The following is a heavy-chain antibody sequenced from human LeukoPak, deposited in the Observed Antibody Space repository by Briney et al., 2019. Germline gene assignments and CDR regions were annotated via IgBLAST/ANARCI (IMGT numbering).Heavy chain of an antibody. CDR1: GGSFSGYY. CDR2: INHSGST. D-gene: IGHD5-18*01. Sequence: PSETLSLTCAVYGGSFSGYYWSWIRQPPGKGLEWIGEINHSGSTNYNPSLKSRVTMSVDTSKNQFSLKLSSVTAADTAVYYCARELIYSYGYSGWFDPWGQGTLVTVSS. J-gene: IGHJ5*02. CDR3: ARELIYSYGYSGWFDP. V-gene: IGHV4-34*01.